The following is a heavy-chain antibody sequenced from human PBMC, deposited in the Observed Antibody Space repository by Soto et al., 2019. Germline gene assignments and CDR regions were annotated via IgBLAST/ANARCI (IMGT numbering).Heavy chain of an antibody. CDR2: INPYNGNT. V-gene: IGHV1-18*01. CDR3: ARVVAAAPVYYGLDV. J-gene: IGHJ6*02. Sequence: QVQLVQSGGEVKKPGASVKVSCKASGFTFAIYGITWVRQAPGQGLEWMGWINPYNGNTNYAQKFQGRVTMTTDTSXNAGYMELRSLRSDDTAMYYCARVVAAAPVYYGLDVWGQGTTVTVSS. D-gene: IGHD2-15*01. CDR1: GFTFAIYG.